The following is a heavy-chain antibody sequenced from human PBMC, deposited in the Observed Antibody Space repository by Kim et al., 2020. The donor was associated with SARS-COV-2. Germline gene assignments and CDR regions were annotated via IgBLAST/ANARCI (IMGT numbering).Heavy chain of an antibody. D-gene: IGHD1-26*01. J-gene: IGHJ6*02. CDR3: ARDGWWELRGGYGMDV. CDR2: ISYDGSNK. V-gene: IGHV3-30-3*01. Sequence: GGSLRLSCAASGFTFSSYAMHWVRQAPGKGLEWVAVISYDGSNKYYADSVKGRFTISRDNSKNTLYLQMNSLRAEDTAVYYCARDGWWELRGGYGMDVWGQGTTVTVSS. CDR1: GFTFSSYA.